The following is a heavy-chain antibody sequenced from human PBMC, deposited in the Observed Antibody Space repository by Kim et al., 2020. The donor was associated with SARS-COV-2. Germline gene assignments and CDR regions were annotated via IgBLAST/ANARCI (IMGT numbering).Heavy chain of an antibody. CDR1: GGSISSYY. CDR3: AKAPRYCSRTSCLHYGMDF. D-gene: IGHD2-2*01. CDR2: IYYSGST. J-gene: IGHJ6*02. V-gene: IGHV4-59*13. Sequence: SETLSLTCTVSGGSISSYYCSWIRQPPGKGLEWMGFIYYSGSTNSNHYLKSRVTISVDTSKNKFYLTLSPVTAADTAVYYCAKAPRYCSRTSCLHYGMDFWGQGTTVTVSS.